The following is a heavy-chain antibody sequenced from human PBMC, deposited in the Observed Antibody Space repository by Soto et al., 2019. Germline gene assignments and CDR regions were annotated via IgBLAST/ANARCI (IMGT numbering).Heavy chain of an antibody. CDR1: GYY. CDR2: ISPSGGST. Sequence: QVQLVQSGAEVKKPGASAKVSCKASGYYIHWVRQAPGQGLEWMGIISPSGGSTRYAQKFQGRVTMTRDTSTSTVYMELSSLRSEDTAEYYCAGCIGASMSWFDTWGQGTLVTVSS. J-gene: IGHJ5*02. CDR3: AGCIGASMSWFDT. D-gene: IGHD6-13*01. V-gene: IGHV1-46*03.